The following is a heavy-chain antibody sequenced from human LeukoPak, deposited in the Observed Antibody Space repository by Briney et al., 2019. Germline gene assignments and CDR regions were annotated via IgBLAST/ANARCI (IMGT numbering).Heavy chain of an antibody. V-gene: IGHV3-48*01. D-gene: IGHD1-26*01. J-gene: IGHJ3*02. CDR3: ASVWLHIQSRWELLPEGALDI. CDR1: GFTFSSYS. CDR2: ISSSSSTI. Sequence: GGSLRLSCAASGFTFSSYSMNWVRQAPGKGLEWVSYISSSSSTIYYADSVKGRFTISIDNSKNTLYLQMNSLRAEDTAVYYCASVWLHIQSRWELLPEGALDIWGEGTMVTVSS.